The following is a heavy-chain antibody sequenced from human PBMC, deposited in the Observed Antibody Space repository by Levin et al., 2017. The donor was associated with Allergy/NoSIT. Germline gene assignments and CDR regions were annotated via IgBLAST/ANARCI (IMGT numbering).Heavy chain of an antibody. Sequence: SCAASGFSFSTYAMSWVRQAPGKGLEWVSALSGSGDKTYYADSVKGRFTISRDNSKNTLYLQMNSLRAEDTAVYYCAKDRGWYWDYWGQGTLVTVSS. CDR2: LSGSGDKT. J-gene: IGHJ4*02. V-gene: IGHV3-23*01. CDR3: AKDRGWYWDY. CDR1: GFSFSTYA. D-gene: IGHD6-19*01.